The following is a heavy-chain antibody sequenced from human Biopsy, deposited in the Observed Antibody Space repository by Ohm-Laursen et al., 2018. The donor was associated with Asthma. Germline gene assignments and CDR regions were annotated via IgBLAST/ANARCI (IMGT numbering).Heavy chain of an antibody. V-gene: IGHV1-18*01. CDR3: ARAVDYSHYYGIDV. CDR2: ISVYNGNT. CDR1: GYTFNSAG. D-gene: IGHD3-10*01. J-gene: IGHJ6*02. Sequence: ASVKVSCKTSGYTFNSAGITWVRQAPGQGLERMGWISVYNGNTKVAQKLQDRVTMITDTSTSTAYMELRSLRSDDTAVYFCARAVDYSHYYGIDVWGQGTMVTVS.